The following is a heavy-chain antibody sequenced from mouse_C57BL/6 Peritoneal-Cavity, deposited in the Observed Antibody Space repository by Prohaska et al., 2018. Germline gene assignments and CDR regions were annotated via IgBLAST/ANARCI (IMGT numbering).Heavy chain of an antibody. V-gene: IGHV7-3*01. CDR2: IRNKANGYTT. Sequence: EVKLVEFGGGLVQPGGSLSLSCAASGFTFTDYYMSWVRQPPWKALEWLGFIRNKANGYTTEYSASVKGRFTISRDNSQSILYLQMNALRAEDSATYYCARSTVVFDYWGQGTTLTVSS. CDR3: ARSTVVFDY. J-gene: IGHJ2*01. CDR1: GFTFTDYY. D-gene: IGHD1-1*01.